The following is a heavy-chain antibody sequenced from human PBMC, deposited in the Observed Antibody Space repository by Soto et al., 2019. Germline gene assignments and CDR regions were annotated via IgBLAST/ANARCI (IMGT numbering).Heavy chain of an antibody. CDR3: ARLVQGYFDY. CDR1: GDSFTSSSYY. Sequence: HLQLQESGPGLVKPSETLSLTCTVSGDSFTSSSYYWGWIRQPPGKGLGWIGSVLYSGSTDYNPSLKSRVTISVDSPKNQLSLKLSSVTAADTAVYYCARLVQGYFDYWGQGTQVTVSS. V-gene: IGHV4-39*01. CDR2: VLYSGST. J-gene: IGHJ4*02.